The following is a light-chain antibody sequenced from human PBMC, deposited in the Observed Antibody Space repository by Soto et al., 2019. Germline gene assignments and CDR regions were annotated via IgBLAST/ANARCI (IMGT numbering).Light chain of an antibody. J-gene: IGKJ3*01. Sequence: DIQMTQSPSTLSASVGDRVIITCRASQTISSWLAWYQQKPGKAPKLLIYKASSLESGVPSRFSGSGSGTEFTLTISSLQSEDFAVYYCQQYNNWPFTFGPGTKWISN. V-gene: IGKV1-5*03. CDR3: QQYNNWPFT. CDR1: QTISSW. CDR2: KAS.